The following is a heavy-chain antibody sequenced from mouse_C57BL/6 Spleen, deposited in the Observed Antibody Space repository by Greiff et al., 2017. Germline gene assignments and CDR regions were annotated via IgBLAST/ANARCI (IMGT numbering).Heavy chain of an antibody. CDR2: ISDGGSYT. Sequence: EVMLVESGGGLVKPGGSLKLSCAASGFTFSSYAMSWVRQTPEKRLEWVATISDGGSYTYYPDNVKGRFTISRDNAKNNLYLQMSHLKSEDTAMYYCARDLTVVASFAYWGQGTLVTVSA. J-gene: IGHJ3*01. CDR1: GFTFSSYA. V-gene: IGHV5-4*03. D-gene: IGHD1-1*01. CDR3: ARDLTVVASFAY.